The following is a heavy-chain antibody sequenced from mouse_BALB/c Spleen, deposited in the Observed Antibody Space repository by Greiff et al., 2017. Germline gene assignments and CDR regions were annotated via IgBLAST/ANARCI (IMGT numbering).Heavy chain of an antibody. D-gene: IGHD3-1*01. Sequence: EVQVVESGGGLVKPGGSLKLSCAASGFTFSDYYMYWVRQTPEKRLEWVATIIDGGSYTYYPDSVKGRFTISRDNAKNNLYLQMSSLKSEDTAMFYCARQLGVRYAMGYWGQGTSVTVSS. CDR2: IIDGGSYT. CDR3: ARQLGVRYAMGY. CDR1: GFTFSDYY. J-gene: IGHJ4*01. V-gene: IGHV5-4*02.